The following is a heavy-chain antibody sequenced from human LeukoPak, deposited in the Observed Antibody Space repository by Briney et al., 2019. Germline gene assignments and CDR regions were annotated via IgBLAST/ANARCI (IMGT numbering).Heavy chain of an antibody. CDR2: ISYDGSNE. D-gene: IGHD7-27*01. CDR3: AKDGGLWVSAHWGDS. J-gene: IGHJ4*02. Sequence: PGGSLRLSCAASGFTFSSYALHWVRQAPGKGLEWVAVISYDGSNEYYADSVKGRFTVSRDNSKNTLFLQMNSLRAEDTAVYYCAKDGGLWVSAHWGDSWGRGTLVTVSS. V-gene: IGHV3-30-3*01. CDR1: GFTFSSYA.